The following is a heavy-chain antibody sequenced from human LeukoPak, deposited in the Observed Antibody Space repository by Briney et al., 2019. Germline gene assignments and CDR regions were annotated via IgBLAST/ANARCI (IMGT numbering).Heavy chain of an antibody. D-gene: IGHD6-19*01. V-gene: IGHV3-9*01. J-gene: IGHJ4*02. Sequence: SGGSLRLSCAASGFTFDDYAMHWVRQAPGKGLEWVSGISWNSGSIGYADSVKGRFTIPRDNAKNSLYLQMNSLRAEDTALYYWAKAPTRGWYGLVDYWGQGTLVTVSS. CDR3: AKAPTRGWYGLVDY. CDR1: GFTFDDYA. CDR2: ISWNSGSI.